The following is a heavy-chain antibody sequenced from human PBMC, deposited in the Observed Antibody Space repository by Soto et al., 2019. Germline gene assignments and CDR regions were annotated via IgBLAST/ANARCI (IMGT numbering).Heavy chain of an antibody. CDR2: IYHSGST. CDR1: GYSSSSGYY. V-gene: IGHV4-38-2*02. Sequence: SYTLSLTCDVSGYSSSSGYYWGWIRQPPGKGLEWIVSIYHSGSTYYNPSLKSRVTISVDTSKNQFSLKLSSVTAADTAVYYCAREPDSSENWFDPWGQGTLVTGSS. CDR3: AREPDSSENWFDP. J-gene: IGHJ5*02. D-gene: IGHD3-22*01.